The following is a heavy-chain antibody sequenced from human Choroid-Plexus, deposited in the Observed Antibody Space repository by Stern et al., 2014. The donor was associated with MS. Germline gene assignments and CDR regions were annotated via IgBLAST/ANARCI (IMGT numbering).Heavy chain of an antibody. CDR3: AKDRQWSTYFFDY. CDR2: MSYDGSDK. D-gene: IGHD2-15*01. Sequence: VQLVESGGGVAQPGRPLILSCAASGFTFSNFGMHWVRQAPGKGLEWVARMSYDGSDKYYADAVKGRFTIFRDNSKNTLYMHMNSLRAEDTAVYYCAKDRQWSTYFFDYWGQGSLVTVSS. CDR1: GFTFSNFG. J-gene: IGHJ4*02. V-gene: IGHV3-30*18.